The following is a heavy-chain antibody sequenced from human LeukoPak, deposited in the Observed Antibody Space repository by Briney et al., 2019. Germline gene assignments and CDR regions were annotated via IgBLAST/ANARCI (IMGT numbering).Heavy chain of an antibody. D-gene: IGHD6-19*01. Sequence: PETLSLTCAVYGESFSGYYWSWIRQPPGKGLEWIGEVSHTGSTNYNPSLKSRVTISVDTSKNQVSLILTSMTAADTAVYYYARKQWLGPIDYWGQGTLATVSS. CDR2: VSHTGST. J-gene: IGHJ4*02. CDR3: ARKQWLGPIDY. CDR1: GESFSGYY. V-gene: IGHV4-34*01.